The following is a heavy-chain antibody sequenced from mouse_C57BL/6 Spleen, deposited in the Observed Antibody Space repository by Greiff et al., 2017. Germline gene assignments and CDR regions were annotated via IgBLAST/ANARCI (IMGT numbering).Heavy chain of an antibody. CDR2: INYDGSST. CDR3: AREGVYSNFYY. V-gene: IGHV5-16*01. CDR1: GFTFSDYY. J-gene: IGHJ2*01. D-gene: IGHD2-5*01. Sequence: EVMLVESEGGLVQPGSSMKLSCTASGFTFSDYYMAWVRQVPEKGLEWVANINYDGSSTYYLDSLKSRFIIARDNAKNMLYMRMSSLKSEDTATYYCAREGVYSNFYYGGQGTTRTGSS.